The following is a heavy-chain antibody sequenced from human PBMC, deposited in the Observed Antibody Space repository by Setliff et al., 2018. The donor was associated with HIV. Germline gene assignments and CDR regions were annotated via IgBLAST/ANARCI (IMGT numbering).Heavy chain of an antibody. CDR2: VSNEGDT. V-gene: IGHV1-18*01. Sequence: ASVKVSCKASGYTFSSYGISWVRQAPGQGLEWVGWVSNEGDTNYAQKYQDRVTLTTDTTTTTAYMELRGLRSDDTAVYYCARDPRYTSVWFRNGGVDFWGLGTLVTVSS. CDR3: ARDPRYTSVWFRNGGVDF. CDR1: GYTFSSYG. J-gene: IGHJ4*02. D-gene: IGHD6-19*01.